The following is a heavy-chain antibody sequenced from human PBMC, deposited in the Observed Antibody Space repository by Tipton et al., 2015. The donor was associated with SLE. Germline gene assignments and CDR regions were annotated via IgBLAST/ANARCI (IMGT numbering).Heavy chain of an antibody. J-gene: IGHJ4*02. CDR3: ARISSGSYCLDF. Sequence: AVSGFTFSDYYVSWIRQAPGKGLEWVSQISSSGKTTYYTDSVKGRFTISRDNAKNSLYLQMNSLRAGDSGVYYCARISSGSYCLDFWGQGTLVTVSS. V-gene: IGHV3-11*04. CDR1: GFTFSDYY. CDR2: ISSSGKTT. D-gene: IGHD3-10*01.